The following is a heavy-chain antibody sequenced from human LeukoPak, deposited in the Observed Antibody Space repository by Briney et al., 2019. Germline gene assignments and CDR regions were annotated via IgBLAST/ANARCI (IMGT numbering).Heavy chain of an antibody. V-gene: IGHV3-66*02. CDR2: IYSGGST. CDR1: GFTVSSNY. CDR3: ARDLYCSSTSCRTSEYFQH. Sequence: GGSLRLSCAASGFTVSSNYMGWVRQAPGKGLEWVSVIYSGGSTYYADSVKGRFTISRDNSKNTLYLQMNSLRAEDTAVYYCARDLYCSSTSCRTSEYFQHWGQGTLVTVSS. D-gene: IGHD2-2*01. J-gene: IGHJ1*01.